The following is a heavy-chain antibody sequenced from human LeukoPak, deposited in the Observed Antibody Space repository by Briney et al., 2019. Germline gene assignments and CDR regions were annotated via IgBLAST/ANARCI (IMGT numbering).Heavy chain of an antibody. V-gene: IGHV4-59*01. Sequence: PSETLSLTCTVSGGSISSYYWSWIRQPPGKGLEWIGYIYYSGSTNYNPSLKSRVTISVDTSKNQFSLKLSSVTAADTAVYYCARGLFNYYYYMDVWGKGTTVTVSS. D-gene: IGHD2-21*01. CDR1: GGSISSYY. CDR3: ARGLFNYYYYMDV. CDR2: IYYSGST. J-gene: IGHJ6*03.